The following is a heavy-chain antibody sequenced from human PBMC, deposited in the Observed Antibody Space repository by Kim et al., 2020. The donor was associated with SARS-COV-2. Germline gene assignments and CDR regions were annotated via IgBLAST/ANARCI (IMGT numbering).Heavy chain of an antibody. V-gene: IGHV3-21*01. D-gene: IGHD3-10*01. Sequence: GGSLRLSCAASGFTFSSYSMNWVRQAPGKGLEWVSSISSSSSYIYYADSVKGRFTISRDNAKNSLYLQMNSLRAEDTAVYYCARDGGEMVRGMADVWGQGTTVTVSS. CDR1: GFTFSSYS. CDR2: ISSSSSYI. J-gene: IGHJ6*02. CDR3: ARDGGEMVRGMADV.